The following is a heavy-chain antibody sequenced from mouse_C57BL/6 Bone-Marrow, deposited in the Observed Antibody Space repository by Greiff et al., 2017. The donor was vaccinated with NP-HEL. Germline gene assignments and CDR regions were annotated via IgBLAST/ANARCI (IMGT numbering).Heavy chain of an antibody. V-gene: IGHV14-2*01. CDR1: GFNIKDYY. D-gene: IGHD1-1*01. CDR2: IDPEDGET. J-gene: IGHJ2*01. CDR3: ARSGSSYVGY. Sequence: EVQRVESGAELVKPGASVKLSCTASGFNIKDYYMHWVKKRTEQGLEWIGRIDPEDGETKYAPKFQGKATITADTSSNTAYLQLSSLTSEDTAVYYCARSGSSYVGYWGQGTTLTVSS.